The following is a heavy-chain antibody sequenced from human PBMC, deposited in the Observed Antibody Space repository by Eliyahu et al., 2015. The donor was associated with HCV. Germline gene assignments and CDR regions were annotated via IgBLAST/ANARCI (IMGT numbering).Heavy chain of an antibody. CDR3: ARDREVGDSDDAFDV. CDR2: IWFDGTKK. D-gene: IGHD1-26*01. CDR1: GFVFSDXG. V-gene: IGHV3-33*01. Sequence: QVHVVESGGGVVQPGRSLRLSXAAXGFVFSDXGMHWVRQAPGKGLEWVASIWFDGTKKFYADSVKGRFTLSRDNSADTLSLQINSLRAEDTAVYYCARDREVGDSDDAFDVWGQGTMVTVSS. J-gene: IGHJ3*01.